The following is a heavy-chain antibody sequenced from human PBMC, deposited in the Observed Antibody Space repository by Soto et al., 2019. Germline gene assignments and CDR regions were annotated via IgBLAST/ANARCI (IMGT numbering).Heavy chain of an antibody. CDR3: ARDVGYCSGGSCYRYYYGMDV. CDR2: INPNSGGT. V-gene: IGHV1-2*02. Sequence: GASVKVSCKASGYTFTGYYMHWVRQAPGQGLEWMGWINPNSGGTNYAQKFQGRVTMTRDTSIRTAYMELSRLRSDDTAVYYCARDVGYCSGGSCYRYYYGMDVWGQGTTVTVSS. D-gene: IGHD2-15*01. J-gene: IGHJ6*02. CDR1: GYTFTGYY.